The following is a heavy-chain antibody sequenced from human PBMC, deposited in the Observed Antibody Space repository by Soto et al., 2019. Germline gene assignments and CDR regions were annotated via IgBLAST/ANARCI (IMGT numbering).Heavy chain of an antibody. V-gene: IGHV1-46*03. CDR3: ASNPYYYGSGSYYREKNWFDP. J-gene: IGHJ5*02. D-gene: IGHD3-10*01. CDR2: INPSGGST. CDR1: GYTFTSYY. Sequence: QVQLVQSGAEVKKPGASVKVSCKASGYTFTSYYMHWVRQAPGQGLEWMGIINPSGGSTSYAQKFQGRVTITRDTSTSTVYMELSSLRSEDTAVYYCASNPYYYGSGSYYREKNWFDPWGQGTLVTVSS.